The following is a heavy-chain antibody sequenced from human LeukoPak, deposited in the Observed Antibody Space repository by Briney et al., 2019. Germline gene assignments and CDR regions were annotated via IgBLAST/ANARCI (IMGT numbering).Heavy chain of an antibody. V-gene: IGHV4-38-2*02. CDR1: GYSISSGYY. CDR2: IYYSGST. CDR3: ARGRVGSGSYGGAFDI. J-gene: IGHJ3*02. D-gene: IGHD1-26*01. Sequence: PSETLSLTCTVSGYSISSGYYWGWIRQPPGKGLEWIGSIYYSGSTYYNPSLKSRVTISVDTSKNQFSLKLSSVTAADTAVYYCARGRVGSGSYGGAFDIWGQGTMVTVSS.